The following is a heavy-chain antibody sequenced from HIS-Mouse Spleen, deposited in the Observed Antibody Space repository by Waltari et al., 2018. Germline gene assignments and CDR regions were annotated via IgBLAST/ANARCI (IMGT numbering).Heavy chain of an antibody. Sequence: QVQLVESGGGVVQPGRSLRLSCAASGFTFRSYGMAWVRQAPGKGLEWVAVISYDGSNKYDADSVKGRFTISRDNSKNTLYLQMNSLRAEDTAVYYCAKEYSSSHNWFDPWGQGTLVTVSS. CDR2: ISYDGSNK. D-gene: IGHD6-13*01. V-gene: IGHV3-30*18. CDR1: GFTFRSYG. CDR3: AKEYSSSHNWFDP. J-gene: IGHJ5*02.